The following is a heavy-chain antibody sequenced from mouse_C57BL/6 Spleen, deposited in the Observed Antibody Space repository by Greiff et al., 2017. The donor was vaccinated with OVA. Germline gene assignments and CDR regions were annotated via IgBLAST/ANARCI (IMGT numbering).Heavy chain of an antibody. Sequence: EVQLQQSGPELVKPGASVKISCKASGYTFTDYYMNWVKQSHGKSLEWIGDINPNNGGTSYNQKFKGKATLTVDKSSSTAYMELRSLTSEDSAVYYCARGDGYYKTWCAYWGQGTLVTVSA. CDR3: ARGDGYYKTWCAY. J-gene: IGHJ3*01. CDR2: INPNNGGT. V-gene: IGHV1-26*01. D-gene: IGHD2-3*01. CDR1: GYTFTDYY.